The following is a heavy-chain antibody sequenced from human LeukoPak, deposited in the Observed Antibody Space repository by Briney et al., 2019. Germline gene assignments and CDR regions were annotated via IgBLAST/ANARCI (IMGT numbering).Heavy chain of an antibody. V-gene: IGHV4-4*07. D-gene: IGHD2-21*02. CDR3: ARDPSEAYCGGDCYYYYGMDV. CDR2: IYTSGST. J-gene: IGHJ6*02. CDR1: GGSISSYY. Sequence: SETLSLTCTVSGGSISSYYWSWIRQPAGKGLEWIGRIYTSGSTNYNPSLKSRVTMSVDTSKNQFSLKLSSVTAADTAVYYCARDPSEAYCGGDCYYYYGMDVWGQGTTVTVSS.